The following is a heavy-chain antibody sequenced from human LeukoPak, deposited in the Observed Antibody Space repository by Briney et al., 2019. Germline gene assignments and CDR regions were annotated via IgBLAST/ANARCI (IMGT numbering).Heavy chain of an antibody. D-gene: IGHD3-22*01. V-gene: IGHV1-8*03. J-gene: IGHJ4*02. CDR1: GYTFTSYD. Sequence: ASVKVSCKASGYTFTSYDINWVRQATGQGLEWMGWMNPNSGNTGYAQKFQGRVTITRNTSISTAYMELSSLRSEDTAVYYCARDWDSSGFDDWGQGTLVTVSS. CDR2: MNPNSGNT. CDR3: ARDWDSSGFDD.